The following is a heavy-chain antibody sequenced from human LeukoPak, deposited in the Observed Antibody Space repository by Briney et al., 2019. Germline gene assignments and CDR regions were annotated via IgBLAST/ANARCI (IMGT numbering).Heavy chain of an antibody. D-gene: IGHD3-16*02. V-gene: IGHV1-69*06. J-gene: IGHJ3*02. CDR2: IIPIFGTA. CDR3: ARDLMGGGGWGSYRQDAFDI. CDR1: GGTFSSYA. Sequence: SVKVSCKASGGTFSSYAISWVRQAPGQGLEWMGGIIPIFGTANYAQKFQGRVTITADKSTSTAYMELSSLRSEDTAVYYCARDLMGGGGWGSYRQDAFDIWGQGTMVTVSS.